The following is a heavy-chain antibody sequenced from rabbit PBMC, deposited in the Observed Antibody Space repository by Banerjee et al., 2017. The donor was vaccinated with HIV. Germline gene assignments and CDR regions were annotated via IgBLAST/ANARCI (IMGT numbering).Heavy chain of an antibody. CDR2: IRTGSGST. CDR1: GFSFSSGYD. D-gene: IGHD1-1*01. Sequence: QEQLVESGGGLVKPGASLTLTCKASGFSFSSGYDMCWVRQAPGKGLEWIGCIRTGSGSTWYASWVNGRFTISKTSSTTVTLQMTSLTAADTATYFCARTYYTEYWDLWGPGTLVTVS. J-gene: IGHJ4*01. CDR3: ARTYYTEYWDL. V-gene: IGHV1S45*01.